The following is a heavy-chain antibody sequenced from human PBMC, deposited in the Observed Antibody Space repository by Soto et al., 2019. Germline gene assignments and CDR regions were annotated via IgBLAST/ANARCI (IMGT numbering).Heavy chain of an antibody. Sequence: GGSLILSCAASGFTFSSYSMNWVRQAPGKGLEWVSSISSSSSYIYYADSVKGRFTISRDNAKNSLYLQMNSLRAEDTAVYYCARAAKGQLVLFDYWGQGTLVTVSS. V-gene: IGHV3-21*01. J-gene: IGHJ4*02. D-gene: IGHD6-13*01. CDR1: GFTFSSYS. CDR3: ARAAKGQLVLFDY. CDR2: ISSSSSYI.